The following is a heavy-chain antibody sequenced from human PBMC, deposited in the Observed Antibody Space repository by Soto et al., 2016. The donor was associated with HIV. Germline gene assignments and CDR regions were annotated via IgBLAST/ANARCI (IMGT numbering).Heavy chain of an antibody. J-gene: IGHJ4*02. CDR3: ARDSYQWEGFDY. CDR1: GFTFSSYG. CDR2: IWYDGSNK. D-gene: IGHD1-26*01. Sequence: VQLVESGGGVVQPGRSLRLSCAASGFTFSSYGMHWVRQAPGKGLEWVAVIWYDGSNKYYADSVKGRFTISRDNSKNTLYLQMNSLRAEDTAVYYCARDSYQWEGFDYVGPGNPGSPVSS. V-gene: IGHV3-33*01.